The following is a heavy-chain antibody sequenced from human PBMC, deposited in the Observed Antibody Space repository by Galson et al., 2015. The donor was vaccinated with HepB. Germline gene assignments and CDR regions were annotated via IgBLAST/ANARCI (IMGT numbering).Heavy chain of an antibody. CDR3: ARLVVPGQQGAGPGMYYFDY. J-gene: IGHJ4*02. Sequence: QSGAEVKKPGESLKISCKVSGDSFSNYWIGWVRQMPGKGLEWMGLIYLDDSDTRYSPSFQGQVTISADKSITTAYVQWSSLKASDTAIYYCARLVVPGQQGAGPGMYYFDYWGRGALVTVSS. D-gene: IGHD3-10*02. CDR1: GDSFSNYW. CDR2: IYLDDSDT. V-gene: IGHV5-51*01.